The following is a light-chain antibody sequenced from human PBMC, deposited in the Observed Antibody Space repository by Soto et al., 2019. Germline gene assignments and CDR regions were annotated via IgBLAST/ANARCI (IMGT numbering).Light chain of an antibody. CDR2: LGS. V-gene: IGKV2-28*01. J-gene: IGKJ1*01. CDR3: MQALQKPST. CDR1: QSLLHSNGNNN. Sequence: DIVMTQSPLSLPVTPGETASISCRSSQSLLHSNGNNNLHWYLQKPGQSPQLLIYLGSNRASGVPDRFSGSGSGTYFTLKISRVEAEDVGVYYCMQALQKPSTFGQGTKVEIK.